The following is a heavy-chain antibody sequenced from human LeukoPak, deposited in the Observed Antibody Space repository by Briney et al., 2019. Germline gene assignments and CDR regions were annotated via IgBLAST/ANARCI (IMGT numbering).Heavy chain of an antibody. CDR2: ISGSGGST. V-gene: IGHV3-23*01. J-gene: IGHJ4*02. CDR3: AKDPSGPLSGAYNY. D-gene: IGHD1-26*01. Sequence: PGGFLRLSCAASGFTFSSYAMSWVRQAPGKGLEWVSAISGSGGSTYYADSVKGRFTISRDNSKNTLYLQMNSLRAEDTAVYYCAKDPSGPLSGAYNYWGQGTLVTVSS. CDR1: GFTFSSYA.